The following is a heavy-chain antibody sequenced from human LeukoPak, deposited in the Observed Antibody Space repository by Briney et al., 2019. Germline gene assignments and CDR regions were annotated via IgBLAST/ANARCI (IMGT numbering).Heavy chain of an antibody. J-gene: IGHJ4*02. CDR3: VSPRGFSYGYFDY. V-gene: IGHV4-39*01. D-gene: IGHD5-18*01. Sequence: SETLSLTCTVSGGSISSSRYYWGWIRQPPGKGLEWIGIIYYSKNTYYNPSLKSRVTISADTSKNQFSLTLGSVSATDTAVYYCVSPRGFSYGYFDYWGQGTLVTVSS. CDR2: IYYSKNT. CDR1: GGSISSSRYY.